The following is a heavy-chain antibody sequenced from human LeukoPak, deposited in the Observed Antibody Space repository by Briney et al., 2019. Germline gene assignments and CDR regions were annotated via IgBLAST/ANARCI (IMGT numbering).Heavy chain of an antibody. D-gene: IGHD3-22*01. CDR2: IKSDGST. Sequence: PGGSLRLSCAASGFTLSRYWMHWVRHAPGKGLVWVSRIKSDGSTNYADSVKGRFTISRDNAKNTVSLQMNSLRAEDTGVYYCARAPAEIGGYYPEYFRHWGQGTLVTVSS. V-gene: IGHV3-74*01. CDR1: GFTLSRYW. J-gene: IGHJ1*01. CDR3: ARAPAEIGGYYPEYFRH.